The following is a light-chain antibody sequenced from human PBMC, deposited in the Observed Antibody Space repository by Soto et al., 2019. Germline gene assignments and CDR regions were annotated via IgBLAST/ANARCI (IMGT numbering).Light chain of an antibody. J-gene: IGKJ3*01. CDR2: DAS. V-gene: IGKV3-11*01. CDR1: QSISTY. Sequence: EIVLTQSPATLSLSPGESATLSCRASQSISTYLAWYQQKPGQAPRLLIYDASNRATGVPTRFSGSGSGTDFTLTISSLQPEDFAGYYCQHRYNWPLFTFGPGTKVDVK. CDR3: QHRYNWPLFT.